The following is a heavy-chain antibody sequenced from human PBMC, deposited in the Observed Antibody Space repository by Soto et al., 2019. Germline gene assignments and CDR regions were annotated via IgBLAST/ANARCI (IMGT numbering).Heavy chain of an antibody. V-gene: IGHV1-69*13. CDR1: GGTFSRSP. CDR2: IIPIFGTG. J-gene: IGHJ3*02. D-gene: IGHD4-17*01. CDR3: AREGTTVVTPAGAFDI. Sequence: EASVKVSCKASGGTFSRSPISWVRQAPGQGLEWMGGIIPIFGTGNFAQKFQGRVTITADVSTSTAYLELSSLRSEDTAVYYCAREGTTVVTPAGAFDIWGQGTMVTVS.